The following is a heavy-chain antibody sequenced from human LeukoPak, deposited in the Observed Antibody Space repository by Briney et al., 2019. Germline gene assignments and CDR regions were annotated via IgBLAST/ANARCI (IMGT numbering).Heavy chain of an antibody. V-gene: IGHV4-34*01. CDR3: ASFDCSSTSCYYCMDV. Sequence: SETLSLTCAVYGGSFSGYYWSWIRQPPGKGLEWIGEINHSGSTNYNPSLKSRVTISVDTSKNQFSLKLSSVTAADTAVYYCASFDCSSTSCYYCMDVWGKGTTVTISS. CDR2: INHSGST. CDR1: GGSFSGYY. J-gene: IGHJ6*03. D-gene: IGHD2-2*01.